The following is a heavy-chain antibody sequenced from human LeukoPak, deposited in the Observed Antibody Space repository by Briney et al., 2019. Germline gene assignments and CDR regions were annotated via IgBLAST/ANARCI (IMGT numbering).Heavy chain of an antibody. CDR1: GYTFTSYY. J-gene: IGHJ4*02. Sequence: GASVKVSCKASGYTFTSYYLHWVRQAPRQGLEWMGIINPSGGSTSYAQKFQGRVTMTRDMSTSTVYMELSSLRSEDTAVYYCATPDNGYCSSTSCYSSLLYWGQGTLVTVSS. D-gene: IGHD2-2*01. CDR2: INPSGGST. CDR3: ATPDNGYCSSTSCYSSLLY. V-gene: IGHV1-46*01.